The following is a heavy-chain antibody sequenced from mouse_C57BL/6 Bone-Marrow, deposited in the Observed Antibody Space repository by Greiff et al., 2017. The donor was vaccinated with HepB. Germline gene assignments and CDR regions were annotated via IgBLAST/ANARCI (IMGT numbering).Heavy chain of an antibody. V-gene: IGHV7-3*01. D-gene: IGHD1-1*01. CDR1: GFTFTDYY. Sequence: EVKLVESGGGLVQPGGSLSLSCAASGFTFTDYYMSWVRQPPGKALEWLGFIRNKANGYTTEYSASVKGRFTISRDNSQSILYLQMNALRAEDSATYYCARRTVVADWYFDVWGTGTTVTVSS. CDR2: IRNKANGYTT. CDR3: ARRTVVADWYFDV. J-gene: IGHJ1*03.